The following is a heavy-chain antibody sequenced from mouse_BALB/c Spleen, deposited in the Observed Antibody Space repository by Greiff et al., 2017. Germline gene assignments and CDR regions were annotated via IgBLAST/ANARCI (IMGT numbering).Heavy chain of an antibody. Sequence: DVMLVESGGGLVQPGGSLNLSCAASGFDFSRYWMSWARQAPGKGQEWIGEINPGSSTINYTPSLKDKFIISRDNAKNTLYLQMSKVRSEDTALYYCARLNYYGSSHYYAMDYWGQGTSVTVSS. V-gene: IGHV4-2*02. CDR3: ARLNYYGSSHYYAMDY. J-gene: IGHJ4*01. D-gene: IGHD1-1*01. CDR2: INPGSSTI. CDR1: GFDFSRYW.